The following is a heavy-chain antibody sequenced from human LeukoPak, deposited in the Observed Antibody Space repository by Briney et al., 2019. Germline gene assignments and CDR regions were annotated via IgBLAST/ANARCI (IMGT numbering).Heavy chain of an antibody. CDR1: GFTFSSYG. J-gene: IGHJ5*02. Sequence: GGSLRLSCAASGFTFSSYGMHWVRQAPGKGLEWVAFIRYDGSNKYYADSVKGRFTISRDNSKNTLYLQMNSLRAEDTAVYYCAIIPDGRRVSEDLFDPWGQGTLVTVSS. CDR2: IRYDGSNK. V-gene: IGHV3-30*02. D-gene: IGHD5/OR15-5a*01. CDR3: AIIPDGRRVSEDLFDP.